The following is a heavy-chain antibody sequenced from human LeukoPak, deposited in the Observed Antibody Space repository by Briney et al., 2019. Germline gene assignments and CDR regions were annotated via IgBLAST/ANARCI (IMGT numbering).Heavy chain of an antibody. D-gene: IGHD5-18*01. CDR1: GYTFTRYY. CDR2: INPSGGST. J-gene: IGHJ4*02. V-gene: IGHV1-46*01. CDR3: ARDGSYGPDY. Sequence: APVKVSCKASGYTFTRYYMHWVQQASGQGLEWMGIINPSGGSTNYAQKFQGRVTMTRDTSTSTVYLELSSLRSEDTAVYYCARDGSYGPDYWGQGTLVTVSS.